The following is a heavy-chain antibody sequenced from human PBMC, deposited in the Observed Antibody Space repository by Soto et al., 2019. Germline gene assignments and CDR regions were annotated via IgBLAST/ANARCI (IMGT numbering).Heavy chain of an antibody. D-gene: IGHD2-2*01. V-gene: IGHV5-51*01. CDR3: ARLPRDCNKTSCYYADH. Sequence: GESLKLSCRGSGYDFNTNWFGWVRQLPGRGLGWVGIMYPGDSDTRYNPSLQGHVTLSADVTVITAFLQWRSLKTSDTGTYFCARLPRDCNKTSCYYADHWGQGTQVTVSS. J-gene: IGHJ4*02. CDR2: MYPGDSDT. CDR1: GYDFNTNW.